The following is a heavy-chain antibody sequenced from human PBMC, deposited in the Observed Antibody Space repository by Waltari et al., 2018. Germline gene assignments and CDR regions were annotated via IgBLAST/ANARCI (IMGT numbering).Heavy chain of an antibody. Sequence: EVQLLESGGGLEQPGGSLRLSCAASGFTFSSYAMSWVRQAPGKGLEWVSAISGSDDSTYYADAGKGRFTISRDNSKNTLYLQMNSLRAEETAVYYCAKDRGDIVGAEAVFDYWGQGTLVTVSS. CDR3: AKDRGDIVGAEAVFDY. J-gene: IGHJ4*02. CDR2: ISGSDDST. V-gene: IGHV3-23*01. D-gene: IGHD1-26*01. CDR1: GFTFSSYA.